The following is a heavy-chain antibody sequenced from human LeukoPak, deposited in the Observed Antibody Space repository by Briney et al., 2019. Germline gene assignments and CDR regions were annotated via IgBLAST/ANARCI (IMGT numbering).Heavy chain of an antibody. Sequence: ASVKVSCKASGYTFTGYYMHWVRQATGQGLEWMGWMNPNSGNTGYAQKFQGRVTMTRNTSISTAYMELSSLRSEDTAVYYCARGVGYSYGYGLDDYWGQGTLVTVSS. J-gene: IGHJ4*02. CDR2: MNPNSGNT. V-gene: IGHV1-8*02. CDR3: ARGVGYSYGYGLDDY. D-gene: IGHD5-18*01. CDR1: GYTFTGYY.